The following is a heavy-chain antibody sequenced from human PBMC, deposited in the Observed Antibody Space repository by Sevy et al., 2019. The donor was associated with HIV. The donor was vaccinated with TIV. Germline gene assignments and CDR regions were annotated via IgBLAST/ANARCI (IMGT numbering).Heavy chain of an antibody. J-gene: IGHJ4*02. V-gene: IGHV4-30-4*01. D-gene: IGHD5-12*01. Sequence: SETLSLTCTVSGGSISSSDSYWSWIRQPPGKGLEWIGYIHFSGGRYYNPFLKSRVAMSVDTSERQFSLRLSFMTAADTAVYYCANKRGYSHGPLDYWGQGALVTVSS. CDR2: IHFSGGR. CDR1: GGSISSSDSY. CDR3: ANKRGYSHGPLDY.